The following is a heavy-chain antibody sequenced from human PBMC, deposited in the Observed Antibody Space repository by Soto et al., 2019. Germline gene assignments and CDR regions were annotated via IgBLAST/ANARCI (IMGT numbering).Heavy chain of an antibody. Sequence: PGGSLRLSCVASGFTFSSYSMSWVRQAPGKGLEWVSGFRSGGDDGTTYYADSVKGRFTISRDNSKNTLFLQVNSLRAEDTAIYYCAKKVNSGPGSQYFDYWGQGTLLAVSS. CDR1: GFTFSSYS. D-gene: IGHD3-10*01. CDR3: AKKVNSGPGSQYFDY. J-gene: IGHJ4*02. V-gene: IGHV3-23*01. CDR2: FRSGGDDGTT.